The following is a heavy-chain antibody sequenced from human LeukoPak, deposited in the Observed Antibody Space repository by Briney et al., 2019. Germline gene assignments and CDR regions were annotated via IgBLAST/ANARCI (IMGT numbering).Heavy chain of an antibody. CDR3: ARGSTYYESSGQVPFDY. J-gene: IGHJ4*02. Sequence: ASVKVSCKASGYTFTTYAMHWVRQAPGQRLEWVGWINAGNGNTKYSQKFQGKITITRDNAKNSLYLQMNSLRAEDTAVYYCARGSTYYESSGQVPFDYWGQGTLVTVSS. D-gene: IGHD3-22*01. CDR2: INAGNGNT. V-gene: IGHV1-3*01. CDR1: GYTFTTYA.